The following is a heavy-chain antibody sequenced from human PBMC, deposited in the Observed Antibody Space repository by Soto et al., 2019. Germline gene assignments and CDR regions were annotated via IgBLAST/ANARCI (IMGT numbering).Heavy chain of an antibody. J-gene: IGHJ4*02. CDR3: ARVQGYFDH. Sequence: EVQLLESGGDLVQPGGSLRLSCVGSGFTFSSYTMSWVRQAPGKGLEWVSAITPSGDRTSFADSVKGRFTISRDNSKNTVYLQMNSVRAEDTALYYCARVQGYFDHWGQGTLVTVSS. V-gene: IGHV3-23*01. CDR1: GFTFSSYT. CDR2: ITPSGDRT.